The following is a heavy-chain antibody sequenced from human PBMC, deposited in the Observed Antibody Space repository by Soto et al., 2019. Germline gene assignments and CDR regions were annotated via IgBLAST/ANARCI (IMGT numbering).Heavy chain of an antibody. CDR2: INTLSGDT. J-gene: IGHJ4*02. V-gene: IGHV1-2*02. D-gene: IGHD3-3*02. CDR3: ARSLLKVILPLGY. Sequence: ASVKVSCKASGYAFSGYYMHWVRQAPGQGLEWMGWINTLSGDTSFPQKFQGRLAMTRDTSIDTAFMEVSRLTSDDTAIYYCARSLLKVILPLGYWGQGTLVTVS. CDR1: GYAFSGYY.